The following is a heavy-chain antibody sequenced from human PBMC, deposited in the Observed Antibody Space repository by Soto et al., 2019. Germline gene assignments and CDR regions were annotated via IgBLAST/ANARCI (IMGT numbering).Heavy chain of an antibody. Sequence: PSENLSLTCAVSGGSISSTTYYWAWIRQPPGKGLEWVATIYYSGATYYNPSLKSRLTISIDTSKNQFSLRLSSVTAADTAMYYCARYYDTSNRPYFHHWGQGTRVTVSS. CDR3: ARYYDTSNRPYFHH. J-gene: IGHJ1*01. CDR1: GGSISSTTYY. D-gene: IGHD3-22*01. V-gene: IGHV4-39*01. CDR2: IYYSGAT.